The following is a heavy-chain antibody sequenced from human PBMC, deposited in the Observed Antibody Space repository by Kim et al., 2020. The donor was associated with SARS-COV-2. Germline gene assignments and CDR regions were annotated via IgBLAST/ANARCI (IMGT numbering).Heavy chain of an antibody. Sequence: SETLSLTCTVSNGSIGNYYWSWFRQPPGKGLELIGRYYKTADIHRNPSLQSRLTLSVDTSQNQFSLTLCSVTAADTAVYYCARAGGFHVYDLDPWGQGT. V-gene: IGHV4-4*07. J-gene: IGHJ5*01. CDR2: YYKTADI. CDR1: NGSIGNYY. CDR3: ARAGGFHVYDLDP. D-gene: IGHD3-3*01.